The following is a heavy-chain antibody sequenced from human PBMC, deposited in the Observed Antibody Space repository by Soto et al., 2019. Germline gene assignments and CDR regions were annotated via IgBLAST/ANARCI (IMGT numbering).Heavy chain of an antibody. CDR1: GVSVSSGTYC. CDR3: ARVADYYYDRSGYFDY. V-gene: IGHV4-61*01. Sequence: PETLALTSTVSGVSVSSGTYCWTLIRQPPGRGLEWIAYIYYSGRTNYNPSLKSRVTISVDTSKNQFSLKLSSVTAADTAVYYCARVADYYYDRSGYFDYWGQGNLVTVS. D-gene: IGHD3-22*01. CDR2: IYYSGRT. J-gene: IGHJ4*02.